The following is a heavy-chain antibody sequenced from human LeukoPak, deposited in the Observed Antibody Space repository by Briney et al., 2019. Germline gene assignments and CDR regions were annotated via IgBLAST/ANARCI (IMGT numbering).Heavy chain of an antibody. CDR3: AREGQVVGRTMSDY. V-gene: IGHV4-38-2*02. D-gene: IGHD1-26*01. J-gene: IGHJ4*02. CDR1: GDSISSGNY. Sequence: SETLSLTCTVSGDSISSGNYWGWIRQPPGKGLEWIVSLKSRVTISVDTSKNQFSLRLSSVTAADTAVYYCAREGQVVGRTMSDYWGQGTLVTVSS.